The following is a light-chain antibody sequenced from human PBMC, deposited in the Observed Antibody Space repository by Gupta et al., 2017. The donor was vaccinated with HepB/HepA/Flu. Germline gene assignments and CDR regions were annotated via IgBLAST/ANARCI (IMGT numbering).Light chain of an antibody. CDR3: QQRSNWPPWT. V-gene: IGKV3-11*01. J-gene: IGKJ1*01. Sequence: EIVLTQSPATLSLSPGERATLSCRASQRVSSYLAWYQQKPGQAPRHLIYDASNRATGIPARFRGSGSGTDFTLTISSLEPEDFAVYYCQQRSNWPPWTFGQGTKVEIK. CDR1: QRVSSY. CDR2: DAS.